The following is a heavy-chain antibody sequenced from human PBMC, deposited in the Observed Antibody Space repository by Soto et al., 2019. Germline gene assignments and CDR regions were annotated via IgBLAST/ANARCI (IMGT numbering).Heavy chain of an antibody. V-gene: IGHV3-30*18. CDR2: ISYDGSNK. D-gene: IGHD3-16*01. J-gene: IGHJ4*02. CDR1: GFTFSSYG. CDR3: ANTLRYGSFDY. Sequence: PVGSLRLSCAASGFTFSSYGMHWVRQAPGKGLEWVAVISYDGSNKYYADSVKGRFTISRDNSKNTLYLQMNSLRAEDTAVYYCANTLRYGSFDYWGQGTLVTVSS.